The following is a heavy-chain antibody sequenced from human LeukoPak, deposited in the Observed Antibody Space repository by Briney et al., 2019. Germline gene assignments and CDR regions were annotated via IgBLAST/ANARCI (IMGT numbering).Heavy chain of an antibody. CDR1: GFTFSNYS. CDR3: ARDRARGFDY. J-gene: IGHJ4*02. V-gene: IGHV3-21*01. Sequence: GGSLRLSCAASGFTFSNYSMNWVRQAPGKGLEWVSSISSSSSYIYYADSVKGRFTISRDNAKNSLYLQMNSLRAEDTAVYYCARDRARGFDYWGQGTLVTVSS. CDR2: ISSSSSYI. D-gene: IGHD3-10*01.